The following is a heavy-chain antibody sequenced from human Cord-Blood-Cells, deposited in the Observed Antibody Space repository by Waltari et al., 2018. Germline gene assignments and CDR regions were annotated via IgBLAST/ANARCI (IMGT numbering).Heavy chain of an antibody. Sequence: EVQLVESGGGLVQPGGSLRLSCAASGFTVSSNYMSWVRQAPGQGREWGSVIYSGGSTYYADSVKGRFTISRHNSKNTLYLQMNSLRAEDTAVYYCATERLADYFDYWGQGTLVTVSS. CDR2: IYSGGST. CDR1: GFTVSSNY. CDR3: ATERLADYFDY. V-gene: IGHV3-53*04. J-gene: IGHJ4*02.